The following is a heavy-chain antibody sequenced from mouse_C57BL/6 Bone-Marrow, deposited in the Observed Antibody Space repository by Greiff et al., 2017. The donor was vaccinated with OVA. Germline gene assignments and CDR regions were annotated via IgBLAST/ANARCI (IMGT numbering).Heavy chain of an antibody. J-gene: IGHJ2*01. CDR1: GYTFTSYG. CDR3: ARWRWLPLYYFDY. V-gene: IGHV1-81*01. D-gene: IGHD2-3*01. CDR2: IYPRSGNT. Sequence: VQRVESGAELARPGASVKLSCKASGYTFTSYGISWVKQRTGQGLEWIGEIYPRSGNTYYNEKFKGKATLTADKSSSTAYMELRSLTSEDSAVYFCARWRWLPLYYFDYWGQGTTLTVSS.